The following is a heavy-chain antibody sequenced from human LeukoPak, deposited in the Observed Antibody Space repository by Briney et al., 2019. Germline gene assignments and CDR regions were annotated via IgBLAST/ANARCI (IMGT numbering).Heavy chain of an antibody. Sequence: GGSLRLSCSASGFTFSSYAMHWVRQAPGKGLEYVSAISSNGGSTYYADSVKGRFTISRDNSKNTLYLQMSSLRTEDTAVYYCVKDRNTYCSGSYLALDYFDYWGQGTLVTVSS. CDR3: VKDRNTYCSGSYLALDYFDY. J-gene: IGHJ4*02. D-gene: IGHD3-10*01. CDR2: ISSNGGST. CDR1: GFTFSSYA. V-gene: IGHV3-64D*09.